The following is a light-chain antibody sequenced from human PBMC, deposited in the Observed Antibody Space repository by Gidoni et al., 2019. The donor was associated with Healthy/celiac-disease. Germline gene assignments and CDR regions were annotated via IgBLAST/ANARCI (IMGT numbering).Light chain of an antibody. Sequence: SYELTQPPSLSVSPGQTATITCSGDKLGDKYVCWYQQKPGQSPVLVIYQDTKRPSGIPERFSGSNSGNTATLTISGTQAMDEADYYCQAWDSSTGGVFGGGTKLTVL. CDR1: KLGDKY. CDR2: QDT. V-gene: IGLV3-1*01. J-gene: IGLJ2*01. CDR3: QAWDSSTGGV.